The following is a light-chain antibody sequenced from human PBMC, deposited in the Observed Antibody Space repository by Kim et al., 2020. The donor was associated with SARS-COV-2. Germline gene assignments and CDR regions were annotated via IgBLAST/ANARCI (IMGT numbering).Light chain of an antibody. Sequence: EIVLTQSPGTLSLSPGERATLSCRASQSVSSSYLAWYQQKLGQAPRLLIYGASSRATGIPDRFSGSGSGTDFSLTINRLEPEDFAVYYCQQYGTSPSTFGQGTNLEI. CDR3: QQYGTSPST. J-gene: IGKJ2*02. CDR2: GAS. CDR1: QSVSSSY. V-gene: IGKV3-20*01.